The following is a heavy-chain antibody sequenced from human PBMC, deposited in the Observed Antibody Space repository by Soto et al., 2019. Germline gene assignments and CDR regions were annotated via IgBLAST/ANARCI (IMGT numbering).Heavy chain of an antibody. CDR1: GGSISSYY. Sequence: PSETLSLTCTVSGGSISSYYWSWIRQPPGKGLEWIGYIYYSGSTNYNPSLKSRVTISVDTSKNQFSLKLSSVTAADTAVYYCARGVATTTSDYYYYYMDVWGKGTTVTVSS. CDR2: IYYSGST. J-gene: IGHJ6*03. CDR3: ARGVATTTSDYYYYYMDV. V-gene: IGHV4-59*08. D-gene: IGHD5-12*01.